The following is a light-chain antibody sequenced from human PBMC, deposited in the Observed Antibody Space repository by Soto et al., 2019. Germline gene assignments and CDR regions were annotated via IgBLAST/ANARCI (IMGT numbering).Light chain of an antibody. Sequence: EIVLTQSPATLSLPPGERATLSCRASQSLSRYLAWYQQKPGQAPRLLIYDASNRAAGSPARFSGSGSGTDFTLTISSLEPEDIAVYYCQQRVHWPLTFGGGTKLEIK. CDR1: QSLSRY. CDR2: DAS. V-gene: IGKV3-11*01. CDR3: QQRVHWPLT. J-gene: IGKJ4*01.